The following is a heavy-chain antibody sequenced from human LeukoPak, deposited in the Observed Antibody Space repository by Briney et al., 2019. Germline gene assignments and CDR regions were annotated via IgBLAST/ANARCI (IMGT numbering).Heavy chain of an antibody. CDR2: INHSGST. CDR3: ARFYDAYYFDY. Sequence: KPSETLSLTCAVYGGSFSGYYWSWIRQPPGKGLEWIGEINHSGSTNYNPSLKSRVTISVDTSKNQFSLKLSSVTAADTAVYYCARFYDAYYFDYWGQGTLVTVSS. J-gene: IGHJ4*02. V-gene: IGHV4-34*01. CDR1: GGSFSGYY. D-gene: IGHD3-3*01.